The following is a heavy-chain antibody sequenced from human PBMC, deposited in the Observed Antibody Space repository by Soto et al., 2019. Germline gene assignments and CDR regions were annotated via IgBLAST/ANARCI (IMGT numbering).Heavy chain of an antibody. CDR1: GVTFSSYG. D-gene: IGHD5-18*01. CDR2: ISYDGSNK. Sequence: QVQLVESGGGVVQPGRSLRLSCAASGVTFSSYGMHWVRQAPGKGLEWVAVISYDGSNKYYADSVKGRFTISRDNSKNTLYLQMNSLRAEDTAVYYCANLSGYSYGYLPDYYYYGMDVWGQGTTVTVAS. V-gene: IGHV3-30*18. CDR3: ANLSGYSYGYLPDYYYYGMDV. J-gene: IGHJ6*02.